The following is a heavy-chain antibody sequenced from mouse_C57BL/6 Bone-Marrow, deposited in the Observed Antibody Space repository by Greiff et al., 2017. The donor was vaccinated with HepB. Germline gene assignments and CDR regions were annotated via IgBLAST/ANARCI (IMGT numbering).Heavy chain of an antibody. Sequence: QVQLQQSGAELARPGASVKLSCKASGYTFTSYGISWVKQRTGQGLEWIGEIYPRSGNTYYNEKFKGKATLTADKSSSTAYMELRSLTSEDSAVYFCAREGDCEGVWFAYWGQGTLVTVSA. CDR1: GYTFTSYG. J-gene: IGHJ3*01. CDR2: IYPRSGNT. CDR3: AREGDCEGVWFAY. V-gene: IGHV1-81*01.